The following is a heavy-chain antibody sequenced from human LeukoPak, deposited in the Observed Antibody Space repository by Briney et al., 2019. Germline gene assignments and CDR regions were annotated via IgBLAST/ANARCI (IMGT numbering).Heavy chain of an antibody. CDR3: AREGPINNGDLDF. CDR2: ISSGATYI. CDR1: GFTFSSYS. D-gene: IGHD1/OR15-1a*01. J-gene: IGHJ4*02. Sequence: SGGSLRLSCAASGFTFSSYSMNWVHQDPGKGLEWVSYISSGATYIFLADSVKGRFTVSRDNAQNLLFLQMNSLRAEDTAVYYCAREGPINNGDLDFWGQGTLVTVSS. V-gene: IGHV3-21*01.